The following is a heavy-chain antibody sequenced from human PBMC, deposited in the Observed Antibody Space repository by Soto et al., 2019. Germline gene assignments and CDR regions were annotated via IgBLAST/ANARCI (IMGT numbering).Heavy chain of an antibody. CDR1: GGTFSSYA. V-gene: IGHV1-69*13. D-gene: IGHD6-13*01. J-gene: IGHJ3*02. CDR3: AREDVIAAARGAFDI. Sequence: SVKVSCKASGGTFSSYAISWVRQAPGQGLEWMGGIIPIFGTANYAQKFQGRVTITADESTSTAYMELSSLRSEDTAVYYCAREDVIAAARGAFDIWGQGTMVTVSS. CDR2: IIPIFGTA.